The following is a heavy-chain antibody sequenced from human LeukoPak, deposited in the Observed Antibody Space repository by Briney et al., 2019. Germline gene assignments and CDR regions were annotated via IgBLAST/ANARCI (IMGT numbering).Heavy chain of an antibody. CDR2: INHSGST. J-gene: IGHJ2*01. CDR1: GGSFSGYY. Sequence: SETLSLTCAVYGGSFSGYYWSWIRQPPGKGLEWIGEINHSGSTNYNPSLRSRVTISVDKSKNQFSLKLSSVTAADTAVYYCARLVRGVGYWYFDFWGRGTLVTVSS. CDR3: ARLVRGVGYWYFDF. D-gene: IGHD3-10*01. V-gene: IGHV4-34*01.